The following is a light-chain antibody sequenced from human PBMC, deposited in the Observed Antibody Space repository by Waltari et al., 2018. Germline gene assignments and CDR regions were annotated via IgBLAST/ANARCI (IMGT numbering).Light chain of an antibody. CDR3: QQSYSTPVT. V-gene: IGKV1-39*01. CDR2: AAS. CDR1: QSISSY. Sequence: DIQMTQSPSSLSASVGDRVTLPCRASQSISSYLNWHQQKPGKAPNILIYAASSLQSGVPSRFSGSGSGTDFTLTISRLQPEDFATYYCQQSYSTPVTFGQGTRLEIK. J-gene: IGKJ5*01.